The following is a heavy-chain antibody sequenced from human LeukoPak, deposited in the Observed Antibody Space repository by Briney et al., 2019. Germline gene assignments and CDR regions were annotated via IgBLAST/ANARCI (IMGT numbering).Heavy chain of an antibody. CDR3: ANVNYDSSGYYRINY. Sequence: GGSLRLSCVASGFTFNAYAMHWVRQAPGKGLEWVSLISGAGSSTYYADSVKGRFTISRDNSKNSLYLQMNSLRTEDTAWYYCANVNYDSSGYYRINYWGQGTLVTVSS. CDR1: GFTFNAYA. J-gene: IGHJ4*02. V-gene: IGHV3-43*02. CDR2: ISGAGSST. D-gene: IGHD3-22*01.